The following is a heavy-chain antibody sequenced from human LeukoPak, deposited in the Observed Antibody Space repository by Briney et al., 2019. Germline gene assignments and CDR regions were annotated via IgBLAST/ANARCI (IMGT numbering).Heavy chain of an antibody. Sequence: SQTLSLTCTVSGGSISSGDYYWSWIRQPPGKGLDWIGYIYYSGSTYYNPSLKSRVTISVDTSKNQFSLKLSSVPAADTAVYYCARAGVGGGTSSFYNWFDPWGQGTLVTVSS. CDR3: ARAGVGGGTSSFYNWFDP. CDR1: GGSISSGDYY. J-gene: IGHJ5*02. CDR2: IYYSGST. D-gene: IGHD2-2*01. V-gene: IGHV4-30-4*08.